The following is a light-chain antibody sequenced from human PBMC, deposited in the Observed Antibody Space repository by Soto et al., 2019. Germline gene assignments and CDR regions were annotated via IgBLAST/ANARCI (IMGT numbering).Light chain of an antibody. CDR1: QRISSMY. J-gene: IGKJ1*01. CDR3: HQYDIPPQT. Sequence: IMLTQSPGTLSLSPGERATLSCRASQRISSMYLAWYQQKPGRAPRLIIYGASRRATGIPERFSGSESGTDFTLTISRLEPDDFAVYYCHQYDIPPQTFGRGTRVEI. V-gene: IGKV3-20*01. CDR2: GAS.